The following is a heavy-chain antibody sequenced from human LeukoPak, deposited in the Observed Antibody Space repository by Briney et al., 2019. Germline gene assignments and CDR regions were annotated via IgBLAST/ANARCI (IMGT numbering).Heavy chain of an antibody. D-gene: IGHD3-10*01. V-gene: IGHV3-7*03. CDR1: GFTFNNYW. CDR3: AKDRGDHYYYYYMDV. J-gene: IGHJ6*03. Sequence: GGSLRLSCAASGFTFNNYWMSWVRQAPGKGLEWLANIKEDGSRKYYVDSVKGRSTISRDNAKNSLYLQMNSLRAEDMALYYCAKDRGDHYYYYYMDVWGKGTTVTVSS. CDR2: IKEDGSRK.